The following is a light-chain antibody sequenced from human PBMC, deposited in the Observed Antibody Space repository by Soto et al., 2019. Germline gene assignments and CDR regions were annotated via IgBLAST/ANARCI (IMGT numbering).Light chain of an antibody. CDR3: QSYDSSLSGYV. CDR2: GNS. CDR1: SSNIGAGYA. J-gene: IGLJ1*01. Sequence: QSALTQPPSVSGAPGQRVTISCTGSSSNIGAGYAVHWYQQLPGTAPKVLIYGNSNRPTGVPDRFSGSKSGTSASLAITGLQAEDEADYYCQSYDSSLSGYVFGAGTKLTVL. V-gene: IGLV1-40*01.